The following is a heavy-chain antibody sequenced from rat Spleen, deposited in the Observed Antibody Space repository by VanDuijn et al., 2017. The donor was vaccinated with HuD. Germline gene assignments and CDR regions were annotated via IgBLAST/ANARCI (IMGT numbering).Heavy chain of an antibody. CDR1: GFTFNNYW. CDR2: ISTGGDNT. Sequence: EVQLVESGGGLVQPGRSLKLSCVASGFTFNNYWMTWIRQAPTKGLEWVAYISTGGDNTYYRDSVKGRFTISRDNAKSTLYLQMNSLRSEDTATYYCAREYYYTMDAWGHGTSVTVSS. V-gene: IGHV5-25*01. CDR3: AREYYYTMDA. J-gene: IGHJ4*01.